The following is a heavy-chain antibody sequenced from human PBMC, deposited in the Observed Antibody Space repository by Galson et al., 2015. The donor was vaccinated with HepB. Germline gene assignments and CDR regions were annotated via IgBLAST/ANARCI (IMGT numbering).Heavy chain of an antibody. CDR1: GGTFSSYA. D-gene: IGHD1-20*01. CDR3: ARAINWNYPDY. J-gene: IGHJ4*02. Sequence: SVKVSCKASGGTFSSYAISWVRQAPGQGLEWMGGIIPILGIANYAQKFQGRVTITADKSTSTAYMELSSLRSEDTAVYYRARAINWNYPDYWGQGTLVTVSS. CDR2: IIPILGIA. V-gene: IGHV1-69*10.